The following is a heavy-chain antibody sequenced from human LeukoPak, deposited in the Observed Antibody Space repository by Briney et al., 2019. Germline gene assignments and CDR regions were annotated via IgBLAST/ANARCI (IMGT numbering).Heavy chain of an antibody. CDR2: ISAYNGNT. J-gene: IGHJ5*02. V-gene: IGHV1-18*01. CDR1: GYTFTSYG. Sequence: ASVKVSCKASGYTFTSYGISWVRQAPGQGLEWMGWISAYNGNTNYAQKLQGRVTMTTDTSTSTAYMELRSLRSDDTAVYYCASFQFGVVIMGFDPWGQGTLVTVSS. D-gene: IGHD3-3*01. CDR3: ASFQFGVVIMGFDP.